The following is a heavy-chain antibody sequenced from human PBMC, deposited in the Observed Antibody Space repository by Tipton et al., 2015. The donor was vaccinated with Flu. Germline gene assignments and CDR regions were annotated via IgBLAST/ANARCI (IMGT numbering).Heavy chain of an antibody. CDR1: GYTFTGHY. CDR3: ARDQGGY. J-gene: IGHJ4*02. D-gene: IGHD3-16*01. Sequence: QLVQSGPEVKKPGASVKVSCQASGYTFTGHYLYWVRQAPGQGLEWMGRINPNSGDTKYAQQFQGRVTMTRDTSVSTVYMELSSLRSDDTALYFCARDQGGYWGQGTLVIVSS. V-gene: IGHV1-2*02. CDR2: INPNSGDT.